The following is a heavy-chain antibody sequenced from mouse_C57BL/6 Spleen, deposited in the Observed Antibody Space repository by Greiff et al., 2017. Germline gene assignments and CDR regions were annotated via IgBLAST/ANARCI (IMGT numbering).Heavy chain of an antibody. CDR2: IYPGDGDT. CDR1: GYAFSSYW. CDR3: ARSPITAVVAPMDY. Sequence: QVQLKQSGAELVKPGASVKISCKASGYAFSSYWMNWVKQRPGKGLEWIGQIYPGDGDTNYNGKFKGKATLTADKSSSTAYMQLSSLTSEDSAVYFYARSPITAVVAPMDYWGQGTSVTVSS. J-gene: IGHJ4*01. D-gene: IGHD1-1*01. V-gene: IGHV1-80*01.